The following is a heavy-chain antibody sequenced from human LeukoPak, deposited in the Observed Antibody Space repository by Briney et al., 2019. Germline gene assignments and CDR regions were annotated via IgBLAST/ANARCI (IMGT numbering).Heavy chain of an antibody. V-gene: IGHV3-21*01. CDR2: IGSSSSYI. CDR1: GFTFSSYS. Sequence: PGGSLRLSCAASGFTFSSYSMNWVRQAPGKGLEWVSSIGSSSSYIYYADSVKGRFTISRDNAKNSLYLQMNSLRAEDTAVYYCARDEEYYYDSSGYYPPGYWGQGTLVTVSS. D-gene: IGHD3-22*01. J-gene: IGHJ4*02. CDR3: ARDEEYYYDSSGYYPPGY.